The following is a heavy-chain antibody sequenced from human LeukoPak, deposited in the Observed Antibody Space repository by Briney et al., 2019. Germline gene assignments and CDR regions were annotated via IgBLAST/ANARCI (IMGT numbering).Heavy chain of an antibody. J-gene: IGHJ6*02. Sequence: SETLSLTCTVSGGSISSGGYYWSWIRQHPGKGLEWIGYIYYSGSTYYNPSLKSRVTISVDTSKNQFSLKLSSVTAADTAVHYCARDRIVVPAAAVYYGMDVWGQGTTVTVSS. CDR1: GGSISSGGYY. CDR2: IYYSGST. CDR3: ARDRIVVPAAAVYYGMDV. V-gene: IGHV4-31*03. D-gene: IGHD2-2*01.